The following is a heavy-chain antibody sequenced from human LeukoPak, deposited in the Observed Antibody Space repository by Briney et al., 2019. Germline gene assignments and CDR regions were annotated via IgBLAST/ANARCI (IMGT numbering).Heavy chain of an antibody. D-gene: IGHD1-26*01. J-gene: IGHJ4*02. V-gene: IGHV3-48*03. CDR1: GFTFTSYE. CDR3: AKAGSGIVTGDY. Sequence: GGSLRLSCAASGFTFTSYEMNWVRQAPGKGLEWVSYISSSGDIIYYADSVKGRFTISRDNAKNSLYLQMNSLRTEDTALYYCAKAGSGIVTGDYWGQGTLVTVSS. CDR2: ISSSGDII.